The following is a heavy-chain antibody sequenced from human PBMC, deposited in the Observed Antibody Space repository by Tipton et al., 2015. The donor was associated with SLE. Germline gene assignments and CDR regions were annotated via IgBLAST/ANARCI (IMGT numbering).Heavy chain of an antibody. CDR3: AKDMFVDTAMGFDY. V-gene: IGHV3-43*01. J-gene: IGHJ4*02. CDR2: ISWDGGST. Sequence: SLRLSCAASGFTFDDYTMHWVCQAPGKGLEWVSLISWDGGSTYYADSVKGRFTISRDNSKNSLYLQMNSLRTEDTALYYCAKDMFVDTAMGFDYWGQGTLVTVSS. CDR1: GFTFDDYT. D-gene: IGHD5-18*01.